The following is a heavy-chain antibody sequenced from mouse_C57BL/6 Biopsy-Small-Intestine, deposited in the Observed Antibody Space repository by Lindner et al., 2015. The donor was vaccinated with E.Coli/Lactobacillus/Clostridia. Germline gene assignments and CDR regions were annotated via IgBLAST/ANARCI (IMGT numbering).Heavy chain of an antibody. V-gene: IGHV1-84*02. J-gene: IGHJ4*01. CDR2: MNPSAAKT. Sequence: SVKVSCKASGDTSSNYYIHWMRQAPGQGLEWMGLMNPSAAKTRYAQKFLGRVTMTWDTSTSTINMQMTSLRSEDTAVYYCATLAVDNDGYYSGGARWGQGTLVTVSS. CDR3: ATLAVDNDGYYSGGAR. D-gene: IGHD2-3*01. CDR1: GDTSSNYY.